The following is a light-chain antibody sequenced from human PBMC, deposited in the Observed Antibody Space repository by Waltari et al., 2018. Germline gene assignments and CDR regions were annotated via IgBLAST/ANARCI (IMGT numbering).Light chain of an antibody. CDR3: QVWDRSSDQPV. Sequence: SYVLAQPPSVPVAPGQTARLTCGDNNIGIILVHWYQQKAAQAPVLVIYEDTARPSGIPGRFSGSNSGNTATLTISGVEAGHEAVYYCQVWDRSSDQPVFGGGTKVTVL. J-gene: IGLJ3*02. V-gene: IGLV3-21*02. CDR1: NIGIIL. CDR2: EDT.